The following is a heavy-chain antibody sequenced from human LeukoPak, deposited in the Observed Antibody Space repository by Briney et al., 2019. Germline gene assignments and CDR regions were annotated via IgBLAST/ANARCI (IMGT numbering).Heavy chain of an antibody. CDR1: GGTFSSYG. V-gene: IGHV1-69*06. Sequence: GASVKVSCKASGGTFSSYGISWVRQAPGQGLEWMGGIIPIFGTANYAQKFQGRVTINADKSTSTAYTELSSLTSDDTAVYYCASNSEYYGSGSYSPFDYWGQGTLVTVSS. D-gene: IGHD3-10*01. CDR2: IIPIFGTA. J-gene: IGHJ4*02. CDR3: ASNSEYYGSGSYSPFDY.